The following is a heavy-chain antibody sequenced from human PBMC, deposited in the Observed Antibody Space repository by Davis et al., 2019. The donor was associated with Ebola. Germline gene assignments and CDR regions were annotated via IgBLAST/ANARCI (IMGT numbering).Heavy chain of an antibody. CDR3: ARGYCSSTSCYVVYYYYGMDV. D-gene: IGHD2-2*01. CDR2: INSDGSTT. Sequence: GESLKISCAASGFTFSSYSMNSVRQAPGKGLVWVSRINSDGSTTSYADSVKGRFTISRDNAKNTLYLQMNSLRAEDTAVYYCARGYCSSTSCYVVYYYYGMDVWGQGTTVTVSS. J-gene: IGHJ6*02. V-gene: IGHV3-74*01. CDR1: GFTFSSYS.